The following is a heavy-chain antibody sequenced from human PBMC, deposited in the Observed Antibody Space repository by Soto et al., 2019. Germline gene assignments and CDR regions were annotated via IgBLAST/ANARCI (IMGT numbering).Heavy chain of an antibody. D-gene: IGHD2-2*01. J-gene: IGHJ4*02. CDR2: ISAYNGNT. CDR3: ARDLGYCSSTSCYWGGY. Sequence: QVQLVQSGAEVKKPGASVKVSCKASGYTFTSYGISWVRQAPGQGLEWMGWISAYNGNTNYAQKLQGRVTMTTDTSTSTAYTELRSLRSDDTAVYYCARDLGYCSSTSCYWGGYWGQGTLVTVAS. CDR1: GYTFTSYG. V-gene: IGHV1-18*01.